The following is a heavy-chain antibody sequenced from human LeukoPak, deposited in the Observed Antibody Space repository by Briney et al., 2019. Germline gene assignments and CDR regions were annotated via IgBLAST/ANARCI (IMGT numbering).Heavy chain of an antibody. V-gene: IGHV3-33*01. D-gene: IGHD3-16*01. CDR3: ARRRPLRLGGYYYMDV. J-gene: IGHJ6*03. Sequence: QPGASHSPLRAPASFSFSTDGIQSVSHAPGRGLGWVAVIGYDGSNKYYADSVKGRFTISRDNSKNTLYLQMNSLRAEDTAVYYCARRRPLRLGGYYYMDVWGKGATVTVSS. CDR2: IGYDGSNK. CDR1: SFSFSTDG.